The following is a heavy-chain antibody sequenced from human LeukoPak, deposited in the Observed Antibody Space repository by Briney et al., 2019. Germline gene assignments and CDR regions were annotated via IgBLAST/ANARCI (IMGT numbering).Heavy chain of an antibody. D-gene: IGHD2-15*01. CDR3: AKSLVAAPRFDP. CDR2: ISGSGGST. Sequence: PGGSLRLSCAASGFTFSSYAMSWVRQAPGKGLEWVSAISGSGGSTYYADSVKGRFTISRDNSKNTLYLQMNSLGAEDTAVYYCAKSLVAAPRFDPWGQGTLVTVSS. V-gene: IGHV3-23*01. CDR1: GFTFSSYA. J-gene: IGHJ5*02.